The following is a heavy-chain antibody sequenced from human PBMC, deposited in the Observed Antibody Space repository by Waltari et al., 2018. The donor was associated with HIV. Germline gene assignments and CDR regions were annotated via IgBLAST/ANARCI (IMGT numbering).Heavy chain of an antibody. V-gene: IGHV1-24*01. CDR1: GYRLMELS. CDR2: FDPENDET. D-gene: IGHD3-22*01. CDR3: VTGYDTSGQSPTMGDY. J-gene: IGHJ4*02. Sequence: QVQLVQSGGEVKKPGASVQVSCMVSGYRLMELSMHWVRQAPGKGLEWMGGFDPENDETIYAQKFQGRVTMTDDTSTDTAYMELSSLKSEDTAVYYCVTGYDTSGQSPTMGDYWGQGTLVTVSS.